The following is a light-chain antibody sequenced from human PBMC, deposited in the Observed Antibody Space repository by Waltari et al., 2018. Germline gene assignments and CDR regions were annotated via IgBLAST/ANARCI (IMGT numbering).Light chain of an antibody. CDR1: SRYVGIYCV. CDR2: DVS. Sequence: QSALTQPASVAGSPGQPITISSTSRYVGIYCVGSWYQQLPGQAPKLIMSDVSKRPSGLSSRFSGSKSANTASLTISGLQPEDEADYFCCAYTGSLLLFGGGTRLTVL. V-gene: IGLV2-23*02. J-gene: IGLJ2*01. CDR3: CAYTGSLLL.